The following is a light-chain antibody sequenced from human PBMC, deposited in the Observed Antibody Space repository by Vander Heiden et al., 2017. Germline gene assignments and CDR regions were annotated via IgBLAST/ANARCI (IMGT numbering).Light chain of an antibody. J-gene: IGKJ5*01. CDR2: APS. V-gene: IGKV1-27*01. CDR3: QKYNSAPFT. CDR1: KGIITY. Sequence: IQITQPPSSLSASVGDRVTIPCRASKGIITYVACYQQKPGQPPEPLTLAPSTLHSGLPTRFSGSGSAEDFTITSSSLHPEDFATYCCQKYNSAPFTFGQGTRLEIK.